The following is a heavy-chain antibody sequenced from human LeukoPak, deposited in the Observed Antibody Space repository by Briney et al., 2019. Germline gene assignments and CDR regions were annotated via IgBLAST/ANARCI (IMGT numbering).Heavy chain of an antibody. Sequence: SETLSLTCTVSGGPISSYYWSWIRQPAGKGLEWIGRMYTSGSTNYNPSLKSRVTMSVDTSKNQFSLKLSSVTAADTAVYYCARDRDGSGSYYTQYWHFDLWGRGTLVTVSS. CDR3: ARDRDGSGSYYTQYWHFDL. D-gene: IGHD3-10*01. V-gene: IGHV4-4*07. CDR2: MYTSGST. CDR1: GGPISSYY. J-gene: IGHJ2*01.